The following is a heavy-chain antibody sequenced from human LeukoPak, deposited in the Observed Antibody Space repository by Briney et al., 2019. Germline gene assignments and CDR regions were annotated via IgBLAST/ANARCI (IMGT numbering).Heavy chain of an antibody. Sequence: GESLKISCKGSGNSFTNYWIAWVRQMPGGGLEWMGRIDPSDSYTNYSPSFQGHVTISADKSISTAYLQWSSLKASDTAMYYCARHGLGYRYFDYWGQGTLVTVSS. CDR1: GNSFTNYW. D-gene: IGHD5-18*01. V-gene: IGHV5-10-1*01. CDR2: IDPSDSYT. CDR3: ARHGLGYRYFDY. J-gene: IGHJ4*02.